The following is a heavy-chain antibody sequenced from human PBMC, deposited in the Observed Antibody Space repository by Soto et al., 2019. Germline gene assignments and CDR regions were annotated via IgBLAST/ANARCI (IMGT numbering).Heavy chain of an antibody. D-gene: IGHD6-13*01. CDR1: GFTVSSNY. CDR3: ARVRHSSSWYVDY. J-gene: IGHJ4*02. Sequence: EVQLVETGGGLIQPGGSLRLSCAASGFTVSSNYMSWVRQAPGKGLEWVSVIYSGGSTYYADSVKGRFTISRDNSKNTLYLQMNSLRAEDTAVYYCARVRHSSSWYVDYWGQGTLVTVSS. CDR2: IYSGGST. V-gene: IGHV3-53*02.